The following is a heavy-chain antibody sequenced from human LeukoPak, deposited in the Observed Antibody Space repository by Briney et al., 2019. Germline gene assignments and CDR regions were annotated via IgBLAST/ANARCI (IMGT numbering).Heavy chain of an antibody. CDR2: IWYDGSNK. CDR1: GFTFSSYG. V-gene: IGHV3-33*01. Sequence: GSLRLSCAASGFTFSSYGMHWVRQAPGKGLEWVAVIWYDGSNKYYADSVKGRFTISRDNSKNTLYLQMNSLRAEDTAVYYCARVLSQYYYYYGMDVWGQGTTVTVSS. J-gene: IGHJ6*02. CDR3: ARVLSQYYYYYGMDV.